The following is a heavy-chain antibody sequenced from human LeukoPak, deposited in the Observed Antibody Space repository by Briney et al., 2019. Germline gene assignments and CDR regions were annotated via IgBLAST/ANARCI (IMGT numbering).Heavy chain of an antibody. V-gene: IGHV4-39*01. CDR2: IYYSGST. CDR1: GGSISSSSYY. J-gene: IGHJ4*02. D-gene: IGHD5-18*01. CDR3: ARNGYSYGFVHRDYFDY. Sequence: PSETLSLTCTVSGGSISSSSYYWGWIRQPPGKGLEWIGSIYYSGSTYYNPSLKSRVTISVDTSKNQFSLKLSSVTAADTAVYYCARNGYSYGFVHRDYFDYWGQGTLVTVSS.